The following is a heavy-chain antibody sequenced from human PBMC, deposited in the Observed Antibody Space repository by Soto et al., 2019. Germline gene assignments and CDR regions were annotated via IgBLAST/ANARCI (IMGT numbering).Heavy chain of an antibody. CDR3: AREGFDHRTDS. V-gene: IGHV4-4*02. CDR2: MFPSGSS. J-gene: IGHJ4*02. CDR1: GGSIGTPNW. Sequence: QVQLQESGPGLVKPSETLSLTCAVSGGSIGTPNWWRWYRQPPGKGLEWIGEMFPSGSSNRNPSLDSRVTISLDTSSNHFSLKLTSLTAADTAIYYCAREGFDHRTDSWGQGVPVTVSS.